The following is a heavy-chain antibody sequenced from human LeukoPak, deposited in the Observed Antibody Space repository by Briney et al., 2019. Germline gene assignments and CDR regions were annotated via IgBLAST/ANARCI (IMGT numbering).Heavy chain of an antibody. Sequence: GRSLRLSCAASGFTVSSYGMHWVRQAPGKGLEWVAVIWYDGSNEYYADFVKGRFTISRDNFKNTVYLQMNSLRVEDTAVYYCARDRARHFDYWGQGTLVTVSS. J-gene: IGHJ4*02. CDR2: IWYDGSNE. CDR1: GFTVSSYG. V-gene: IGHV3-33*01. CDR3: ARDRARHFDY. D-gene: IGHD3-10*01.